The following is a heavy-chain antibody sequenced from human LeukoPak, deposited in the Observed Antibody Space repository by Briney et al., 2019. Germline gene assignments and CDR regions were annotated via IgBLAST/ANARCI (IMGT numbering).Heavy chain of an antibody. V-gene: IGHV3-73*01. J-gene: IGHJ6*03. Sequence: GGALRLSCAASGFTFSGSAMHWVRQAPGKGLEWVCRIRSKANSYATAYAASVKGRFTISRDDSKNTAYLQMNSMKTEDTAVYYCTRQARTVKNYYYYMDVWGKGTTVTVSS. CDR2: IRSKANSYAT. CDR1: GFTFSGSA. CDR3: TRQARTVKNYYYYMDV. D-gene: IGHD4-17*01.